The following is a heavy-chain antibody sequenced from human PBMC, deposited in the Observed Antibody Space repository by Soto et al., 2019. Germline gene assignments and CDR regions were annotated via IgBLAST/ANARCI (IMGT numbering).Heavy chain of an antibody. Sequence: GASVKVSCKASGYTFTSYGISWVRQAPGQGLEWIGWISAYNGNTNYAQKLQGRVTMTTDTSTSTAYMELSSLRSEYTAVYYCAAVRTVGGHGGLGYWGQGTLVTVSS. CDR3: AAVRTVGGHGGLGY. J-gene: IGHJ4*02. CDR2: ISAYNGNT. D-gene: IGHD6-19*01. CDR1: GYTFTSYG. V-gene: IGHV1-18*01.